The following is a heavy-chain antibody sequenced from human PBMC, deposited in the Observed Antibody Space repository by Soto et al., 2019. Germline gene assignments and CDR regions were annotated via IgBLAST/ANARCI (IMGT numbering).Heavy chain of an antibody. J-gene: IGHJ6*02. D-gene: IGHD3-10*01. CDR1: GFTFSSYS. V-gene: IGHV3-21*01. Sequence: PVGSLRLSCAASGFTFSSYSMNWVRQAPGKGLEWVSSISSSSSYIYYADSVKGRFTISRDNAKNSLYLQMNSLRDEDTAVYYCARGGTRISMVRGVPLDGMDVSGPGTTVTVSS. CDR2: ISSSSSYI. CDR3: ARGGTRISMVRGVPLDGMDV.